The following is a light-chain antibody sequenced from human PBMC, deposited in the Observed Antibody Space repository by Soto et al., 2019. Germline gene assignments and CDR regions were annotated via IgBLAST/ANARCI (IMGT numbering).Light chain of an antibody. J-gene: IGKJ3*01. CDR2: GTS. Sequence: EIVLTQSPGTLSLSPGERATLSCRASQSVRNNYLAWYQQQPGQAPRLLIYGTSTRDTGIPDRFSGSGSGTDFTLTISRLEPEECAVYYCQQYGNSYTFGPGNKLEIK. V-gene: IGKV3-20*01. CDR1: QSVRNNY. CDR3: QQYGNSYT.